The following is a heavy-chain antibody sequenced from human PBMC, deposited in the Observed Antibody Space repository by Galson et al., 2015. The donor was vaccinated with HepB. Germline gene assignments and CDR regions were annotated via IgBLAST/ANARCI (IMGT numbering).Heavy chain of an antibody. CDR3: ARDRVGTMLV. CDR2: IGGDGRDI. CDR1: GFTFRNYG. J-gene: IGHJ4*02. V-gene: IGHV3-7*03. Sequence: SLRLSCAASGFTFRNYGMSWVRQAPGKGLEWVANIGGDGRDIQYVGSVKGRFTISRDNAKDSLYLQMNSLGAEDTAVYYCARDRVGTMLVWGQGTLVTVSS. D-gene: IGHD3-10*02.